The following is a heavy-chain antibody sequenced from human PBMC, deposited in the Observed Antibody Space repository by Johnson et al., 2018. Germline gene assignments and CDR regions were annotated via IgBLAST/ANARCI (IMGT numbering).Heavy chain of an antibody. J-gene: IGHJ6*03. Sequence: QLVESGGVVVQPGGSLRLSCAASGFTFDDYAMHWVRQAPGKGLEWVSLISWDGGSTYYADSVKGRFTISRDNSKNSLYLQMNSLRAEDTALYYCAKQTYSSRPYLDVWGKGTTVTVSS. D-gene: IGHD6-13*01. CDR1: GFTFDDYA. V-gene: IGHV3-43D*03. CDR3: AKQTYSSRPYLDV. CDR2: ISWDGGST.